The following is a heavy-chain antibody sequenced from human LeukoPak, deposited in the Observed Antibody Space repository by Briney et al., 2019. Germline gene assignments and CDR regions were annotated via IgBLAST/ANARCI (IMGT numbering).Heavy chain of an antibody. CDR1: GFTFSNAW. V-gene: IGHV3-15*01. J-gene: IGHJ4*02. D-gene: IGHD1-7*01. CDR3: TTDLLELGY. Sequence: GGSLRLSCAASGFTFSNAWMSWVRHAPRKGREWVGRIKSKNDAGTTDYAAPVKGRFTISRDDSKNTLYLQMTSLKTEDTAVYYCTTDLLELGYWGQGTLVTVSS. CDR2: IKSKNDAGTT.